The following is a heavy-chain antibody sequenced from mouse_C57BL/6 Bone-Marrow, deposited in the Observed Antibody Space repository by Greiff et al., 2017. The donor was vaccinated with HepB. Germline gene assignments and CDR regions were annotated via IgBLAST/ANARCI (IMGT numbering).Heavy chain of an antibody. D-gene: IGHD2-3*01. CDR3: TSDGYYPAGFAY. CDR1: GFNIKDDY. CDR2: IDPENGDT. V-gene: IGHV14-4*01. Sequence: EVQLQQSGAELVRPGASVKLSCTASGFNIKDDYMHWVKQRPEQGLEWIGWIDPENGDTEYASKFQGKATITADTSSNTAYLQLSSLTSEDTAVYYCTSDGYYPAGFAYWGQGTLVTGSA. J-gene: IGHJ3*01.